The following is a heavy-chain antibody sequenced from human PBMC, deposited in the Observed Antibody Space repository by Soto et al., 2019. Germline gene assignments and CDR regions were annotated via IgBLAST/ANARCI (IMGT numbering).Heavy chain of an antibody. CDR3: AKSLYYYDSSPLDH. Sequence: GGSLRLSCAAAGFDFGDYAMQWVRQVPGKGLEWVSLTNSDGTDSYYVDSVKGRFTISRDNAKTTLYLQMDRLRPEDTALYFCAKSLYYYDSSPLDHWGQGTLVTVSS. CDR2: TNSDGTDS. CDR1: GFDFGDYA. J-gene: IGHJ4*02. V-gene: IGHV3-43D*04. D-gene: IGHD3-22*01.